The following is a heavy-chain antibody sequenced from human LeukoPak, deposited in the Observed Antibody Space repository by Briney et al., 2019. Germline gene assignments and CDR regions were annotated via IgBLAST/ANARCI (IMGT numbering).Heavy chain of an antibody. CDR3: ARGGSGVGATAGTDY. CDR2: INPYNDNT. D-gene: IGHD1-26*01. J-gene: IGHJ4*02. CDR1: GYTFATYG. V-gene: IGHV1-18*01. Sequence: ASVKVSCKASGYTFATYGISWVRQAPGQGLEWMGWINPYNDNTNYAQDIQGRVTMTTDTSSSTAYMELRSLRSDDTAVYYCARGGSGVGATAGTDYWGQGTLVTVSS.